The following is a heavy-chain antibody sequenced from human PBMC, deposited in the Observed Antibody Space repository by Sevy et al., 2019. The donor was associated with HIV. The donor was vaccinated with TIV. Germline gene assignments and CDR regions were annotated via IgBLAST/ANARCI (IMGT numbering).Heavy chain of an antibody. CDR3: AKDMGGIETLYYYSYYGMDV. J-gene: IGHJ6*02. D-gene: IGHD2-21*01. CDR2: ISWNSYRI. V-gene: IGHV3-9*01. CDR1: GFRFDDYA. Sequence: GGSLRLSCAASGFRFDDYAMHWVRQVPGKSPEWVSGISWNSYRIDYADSVRGRFTISRDNAKNSLSLQMNSLRVEDTALYYCAKDMGGIETLYYYSYYGMDVWGQGTTVTVSS.